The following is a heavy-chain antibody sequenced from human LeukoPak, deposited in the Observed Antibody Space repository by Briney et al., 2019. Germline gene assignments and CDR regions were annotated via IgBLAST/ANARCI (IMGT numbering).Heavy chain of an antibody. V-gene: IGHV4-4*02. J-gene: IGHJ4*02. CDR1: GGSISSNNW. CDR3: ARDVGGYTYGYSFDY. D-gene: IGHD5-18*01. CDR2: IYTSEST. Sequence: SETLSLTCTVSGGSISSNNWWSWVRLPPGKGLEWIGRIYTSESTNYNPSLKSRVTMSVDTSKNQFSLKLSSVTAADTAVYYCARDVGGYTYGYSFDYWGQGTLVTVSS.